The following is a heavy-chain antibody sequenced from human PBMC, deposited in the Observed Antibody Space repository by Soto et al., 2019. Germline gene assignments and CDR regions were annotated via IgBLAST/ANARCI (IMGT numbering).Heavy chain of an antibody. V-gene: IGHV3-53*01. Sequence: EVQLVESGGGLIQPGGSLRLSCAASGFTVNTHYMTWVRQAPGKGLEWVSVLYSGGSAYYADSVRGRFTIARDNSKNTLFLQMNSLRAEDTAMYYCTSGIVPRTYWGQGTLVTVSS. J-gene: IGHJ4*02. CDR2: LYSGGSA. CDR3: TSGIVPRTY. D-gene: IGHD1-26*01. CDR1: GFTVNTHY.